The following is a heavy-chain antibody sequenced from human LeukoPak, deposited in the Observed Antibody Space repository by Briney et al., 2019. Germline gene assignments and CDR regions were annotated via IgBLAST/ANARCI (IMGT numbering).Heavy chain of an antibody. V-gene: IGHV3-74*01. J-gene: IGHJ5*02. CDR3: ARDRPHNWFDP. CDR2: IDTDGSRT. CDR1: GFTFSDHW. Sequence: GESLRLSCGASGFTFSDHWMHWVRQAPGKGLVWVSGIDTDGSRTRYADSVKGRFTISRDNAKNTLYLQMNTLRAEDTAVYYCARDRPHNWFDPWGQGTLVTVSS.